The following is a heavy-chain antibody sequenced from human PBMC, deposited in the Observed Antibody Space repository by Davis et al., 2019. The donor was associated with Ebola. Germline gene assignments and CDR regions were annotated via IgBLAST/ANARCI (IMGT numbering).Heavy chain of an antibody. CDR3: AREMFQVGDRALDD. Sequence: GESLKISCAASGFTFSDHYMDWVRQTPGKGLVWVSRIDIDGGRTAYGDSVKGRFTISRDNAKNTVYLQMDSLTNDDTAVYYCAREMFQVGDRALDDWGQGTLVTVSS. J-gene: IGHJ4*02. CDR2: IDIDGGRT. D-gene: IGHD3-10*02. V-gene: IGHV3-74*01. CDR1: GFTFSDHY.